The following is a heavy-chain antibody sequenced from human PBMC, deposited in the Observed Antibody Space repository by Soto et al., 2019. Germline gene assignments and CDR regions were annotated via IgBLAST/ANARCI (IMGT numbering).Heavy chain of an antibody. CDR3: ARLKQDYAVA. CDR2: MNPNSGNT. V-gene: IGHV1-8*01. J-gene: IGHJ5*02. Sequence: QVQLVQSGAEGKKPGASVKVSCKASGYTFTSYDINWVRLATGQGLEWMGWMNPNSGNTAYAQKLQGRVTMTRDNSIGTANMELGSLRSEDTAVYYCARLKQDYAVAWGQGTLVTVSS. CDR1: GYTFTSYD. D-gene: IGHD3-16*01.